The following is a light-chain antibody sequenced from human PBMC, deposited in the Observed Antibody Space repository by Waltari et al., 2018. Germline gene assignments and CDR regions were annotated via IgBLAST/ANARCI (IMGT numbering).Light chain of an antibody. J-gene: IGLJ2*01. CDR3: GTWDSSLSIGV. CDR2: DNT. Sequence: QSVLTQPPSVSAAPGQKVTISCSGSGSNIGSNYVSWYQQLPGTSPKVVIYDNTRRPSGIPDRFAGSKSGTSATLGITGLQTGDEADYYCGTWDSSLSIGVFGGGTKLTVL. V-gene: IGLV1-51*01. CDR1: GSNIGSNY.